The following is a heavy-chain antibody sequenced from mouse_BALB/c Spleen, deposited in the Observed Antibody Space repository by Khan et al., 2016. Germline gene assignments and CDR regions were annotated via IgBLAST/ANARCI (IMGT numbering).Heavy chain of an antibody. Sequence: EVELVESGGGLVKPGGSLKLSCAASGFTFSSYAMSWVRQSPEKRLEWVAEISSGGSYTYYPDTVTGRFTISRDNAKNTLYLEMSSLRCDDTAMYYCARAYSPYWGQGSMVTV. J-gene: IGHJ3*01. CDR1: GFTFSSYA. CDR3: ARAYSPY. V-gene: IGHV5-9-4*01. CDR2: ISSGGSYT. D-gene: IGHD2-12*01.